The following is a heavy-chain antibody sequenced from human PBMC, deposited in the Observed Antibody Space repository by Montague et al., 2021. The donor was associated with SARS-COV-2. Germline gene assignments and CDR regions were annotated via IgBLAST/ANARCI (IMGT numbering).Heavy chain of an antibody. CDR2: INKNGVSI. D-gene: IGHD3-3*01. CDR3: VRGFSSGPLDC. Sequence: SLRLSCAASGFTLDDYGMSWVRQVPGKGLEWVSGINKNGVSIDYADSVRGRFTISRDNAKNSLYIQMNSLRVEDTAFYYCVRGFSSGPLDCWGQGTLVTVSS. CDR1: GFTLDDYG. J-gene: IGHJ4*02. V-gene: IGHV3-20*04.